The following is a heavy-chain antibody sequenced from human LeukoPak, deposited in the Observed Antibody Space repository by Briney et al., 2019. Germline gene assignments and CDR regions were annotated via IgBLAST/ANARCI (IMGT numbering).Heavy chain of an antibody. D-gene: IGHD3-22*01. CDR3: ARGSVVVPNWFDP. CDR1: GGSISSSSYY. V-gene: IGHV4-39*01. J-gene: IGHJ5*02. Sequence: SETPSLTCTVSGGSISSSSYYWGWNRQPPGTGLEWIGSIYYSGSTYYNPSLKSRVTISVDTSKNQFSLKLSSVTAADTAVYYCARGSVVVPNWFDPWGQGTLVTVSS. CDR2: IYYSGST.